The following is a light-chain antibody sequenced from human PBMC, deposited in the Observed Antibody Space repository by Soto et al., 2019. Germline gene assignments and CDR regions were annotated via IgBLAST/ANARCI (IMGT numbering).Light chain of an antibody. Sequence: QSVLTQPRSVSGSPGQSVTISCTGTSSDVGGYDFVSWYQQHPGKAPKLMISDVSKRPSGVPDRFSGSKSGNTASLTISGLQAEDEADYYCCSYAHTSRVFGGGTKLTVL. CDR3: CSYAHTSRV. CDR2: DVS. V-gene: IGLV2-11*01. CDR1: SSDVGGYDF. J-gene: IGLJ3*02.